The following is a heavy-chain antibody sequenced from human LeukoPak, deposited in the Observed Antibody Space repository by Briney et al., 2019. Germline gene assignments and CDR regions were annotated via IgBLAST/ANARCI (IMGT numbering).Heavy chain of an antibody. J-gene: IGHJ4*02. CDR1: GFTFSDYW. CDR2: ISNDGSTT. CDR3: ARDCGSTGCDY. V-gene: IGHV3-74*01. Sequence: AESLRLSCAASGFTFSDYWMHWVRHPPGKGLVWVSRISNDGSTTTYADSVRGRFTISRDNAKNTLYLQMNSLRAEDTAVYYCARDCGSTGCDYWGQGTLVTVSS. D-gene: IGHD2-2*01.